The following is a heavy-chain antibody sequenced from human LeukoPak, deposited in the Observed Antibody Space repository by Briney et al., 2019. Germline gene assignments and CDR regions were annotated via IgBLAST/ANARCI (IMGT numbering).Heavy chain of an antibody. J-gene: IGHJ4*02. V-gene: IGHV4-34*01. Sequence: SETLSLTCAVYGGSFSGYYWSWIRQPPGKGLEWIGETNHSGSTNYNPSLKSRVTISVDTSKNQFSLKLSSVTAADPAVYYCARGWALRFTSLDYWGQGTLVTVSS. CDR2: TNHSGST. D-gene: IGHD5-12*01. CDR3: ARGWALRFTSLDY. CDR1: GGSFSGYY.